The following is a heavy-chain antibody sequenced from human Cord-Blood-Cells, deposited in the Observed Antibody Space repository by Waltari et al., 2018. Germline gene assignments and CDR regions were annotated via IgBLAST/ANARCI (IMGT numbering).Heavy chain of an antibody. J-gene: IGHJ4*02. CDR3: ARDRDSSSWYDY. Sequence: VQLVESGGGLIQPGGSVRVSCPAPRFTDSRHHLTWVREAPGKGLDWVSVIYCGCSTYYADSVKGGFTSSIDNSKYTLYLQMNSRRAEDTAVYYCARDRDSSSWYDYWGQGTLVTVSS. V-gene: IGHV3-53*01. CDR2: IYCGCST. CDR1: RFTDSRHH. D-gene: IGHD6-13*01.